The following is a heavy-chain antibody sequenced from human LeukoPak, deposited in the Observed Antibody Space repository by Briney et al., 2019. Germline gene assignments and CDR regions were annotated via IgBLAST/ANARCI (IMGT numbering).Heavy chain of an antibody. CDR1: GFTFSSYA. V-gene: IGHV3-23*01. Sequence: GGSLRLSCAASGFTFSSYAMSWVRQAPGKGLEWVSAISGSGGSTYYADSVKGRFTISRDNSKNTLYLQMNSLRAEDTAVYYCAKDLGGYYPYYYYGMDVWGQGTTVTVSS. CDR3: AKDLGGYYPYYYYGMDV. CDR2: ISGSGGST. J-gene: IGHJ6*02. D-gene: IGHD3-22*01.